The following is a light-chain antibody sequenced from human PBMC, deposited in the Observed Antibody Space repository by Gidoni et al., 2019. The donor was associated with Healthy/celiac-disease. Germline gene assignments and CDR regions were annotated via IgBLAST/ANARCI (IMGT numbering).Light chain of an antibody. CDR3: QQYGSSPLYT. J-gene: IGKJ2*01. CDR1: QSVSSSY. CDR2: GAS. V-gene: IGKV3-20*01. Sequence: DIVLMQSPGTLSLSPGERATLSCRASQSVSSSYLAWYQQKPGQAPRLLIYGASSRATGIPDRFSGSGSGTDFTLTISRLETEDFAVYYCQQYGSSPLYTFGQGTKLEIK.